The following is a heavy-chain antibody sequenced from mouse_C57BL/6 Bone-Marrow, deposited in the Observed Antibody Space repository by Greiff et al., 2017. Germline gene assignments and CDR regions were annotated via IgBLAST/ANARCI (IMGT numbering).Heavy chain of an antibody. V-gene: IGHV5-15*01. J-gene: IGHJ4*01. CDR1: GFTFSDYG. CDR3: ASRGITTVVHYYAMDY. CDR2: ISNLAYSI. D-gene: IGHD1-1*01. Sequence: EVQLVESGGGLVQPGGSLKLSCAASGFTFSDYGMAWVRQAPRKGPEWVAFISNLAYSIYYADTVTGRFTISRENAENTLYLEMSNLSCVDTAMYYCASRGITTVVHYYAMDYWGQGTSVTVSS.